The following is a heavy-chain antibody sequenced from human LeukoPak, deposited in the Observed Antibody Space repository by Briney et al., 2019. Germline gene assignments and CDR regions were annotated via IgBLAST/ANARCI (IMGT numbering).Heavy chain of an antibody. CDR2: IYYSGST. CDR1: GGSISSSSYY. J-gene: IGHJ6*03. D-gene: IGHD3-16*01. V-gene: IGHV4-39*07. CDR3: ASLVSLRVADMDV. Sequence: SETLSLTCTVSGGSISSSSYYWGWIRQPPGKGLEWIGSIYYSGSTYYNPSLKSRVTISVDTSKNQFSLKLSSVTAADTAVYYCASLVSLRVADMDVWGKGTTVTVSS.